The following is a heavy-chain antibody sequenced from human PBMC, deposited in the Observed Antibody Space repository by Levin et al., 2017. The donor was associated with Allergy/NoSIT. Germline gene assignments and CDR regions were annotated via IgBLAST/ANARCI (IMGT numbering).Heavy chain of an antibody. D-gene: IGHD2-2*01. J-gene: IGHJ6*02. Sequence: LSLTCAASGFTFSSSAMTWVRQAPGKGLEAPGKGLEWVSGISGSGGSTYYADSVKGRFTISRDNSKNTLYLQMNSLRAEDTAVYYCAKCSSTSHLHYGMDVWGQGTTVTVSS. V-gene: IGHV3-23*01. CDR2: ISGSGGST. CDR1: GFTFSSSA. CDR3: AKCSSTSHLHYGMDV.